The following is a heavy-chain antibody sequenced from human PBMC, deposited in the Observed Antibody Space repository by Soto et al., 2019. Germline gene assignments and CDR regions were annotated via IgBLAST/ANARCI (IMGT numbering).Heavy chain of an antibody. Sequence: GGSLRLSCAASGFTFSSYAMSWVRQAPGKGLEWVSAISGSGGITYYADSVKGRFTISRDNSKNTLYLQMNSLRAEDTAVYYCAKDQGGIVGATAFDIWGQGTMVTVSS. CDR3: AKDQGGIVGATAFDI. CDR2: ISGSGGIT. D-gene: IGHD1-26*01. J-gene: IGHJ3*02. CDR1: GFTFSSYA. V-gene: IGHV3-23*01.